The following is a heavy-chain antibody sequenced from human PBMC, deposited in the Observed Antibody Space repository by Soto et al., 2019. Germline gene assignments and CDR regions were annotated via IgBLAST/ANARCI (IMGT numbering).Heavy chain of an antibody. D-gene: IGHD2-15*01. CDR1: GFTVSSKY. CDR3: ARELPPDL. V-gene: IGHV3-53*01. Sequence: PGGSLRLSCAASGFTVSSKYMSRVRQAPGKGLEWVSIIWSAGLTYYADSVGGRFTISRDISKNILFLQMNNLRAEDSAIYYCARELPPDLWGQGTLVTVSS. J-gene: IGHJ5*02. CDR2: IWSAGLT.